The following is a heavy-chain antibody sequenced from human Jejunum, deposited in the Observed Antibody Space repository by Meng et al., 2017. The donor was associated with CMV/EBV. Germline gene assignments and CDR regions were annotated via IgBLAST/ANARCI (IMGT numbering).Heavy chain of an antibody. V-gene: IGHV3-74*01. CDR3: AKEMFDP. J-gene: IGHJ5*02. Sequence: EVQLVESGGGLVQPGGSLRLSCAASGFTFSSYSMHWVRQAPGKGLVWVSRIDSDGTTTNYADSVKGRFTISIDNAKNTLYLQMNSLRAEDTAVYYCAKEMFDPWGQGTLVTVSS. CDR2: IDSDGTTT. CDR1: GFTFSSYS.